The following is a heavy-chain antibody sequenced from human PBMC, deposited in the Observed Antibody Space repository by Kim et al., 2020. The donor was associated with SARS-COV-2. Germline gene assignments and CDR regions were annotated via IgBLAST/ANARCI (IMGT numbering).Heavy chain of an antibody. CDR2: ISRSSSGS. D-gene: IGHD1-26*01. V-gene: IGHV3-11*06. Sequence: GGSLRLSCAASGFTFSDYYMSWIRQAPGKGLEWVSYISRSSSGSNYADSVKGRFTISRDDAKKSLYLQMNSLRAEDTAVYYCVRGWSYVIFWGQGTLVTVSS. CDR3: VRGWSYVIF. J-gene: IGHJ4*02. CDR1: GFTFSDYY.